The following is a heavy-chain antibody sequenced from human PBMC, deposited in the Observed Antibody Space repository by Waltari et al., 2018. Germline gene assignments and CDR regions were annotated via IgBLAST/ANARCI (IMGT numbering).Heavy chain of an antibody. D-gene: IGHD2-8*01. J-gene: IGHJ6*03. CDR3: TGYCTNGVCYTQGSYYMDV. CDR2: INHSGST. V-gene: IGHV4-34*01. CDR1: GGSFSGYY. Sequence: QVQLQQWGAGLLKPSETLSLTCAVYGGSFSGYYWSWIRQPPGKGLEWIGEINHSGSTNYNPFLKSRVTISGDTSKNQFSLKLSSVTAADTAVYYCTGYCTNGVCYTQGSYYMDVWGKGTTVTISS.